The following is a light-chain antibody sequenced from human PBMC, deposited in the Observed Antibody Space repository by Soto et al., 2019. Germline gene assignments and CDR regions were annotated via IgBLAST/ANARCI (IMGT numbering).Light chain of an antibody. CDR1: QIISNW. V-gene: IGKV1-12*01. CDR2: GAS. Sequence: DIQMTQSPSSVSASVGDRVTISCRASQIISNWLAWYQLKPGKAPKLLIYGASHLQNGVASRFSGSGSGQDFTLTISSLQPEDFASYQCHQEYSLPLTFGGGTRVEMK. CDR3: HQEYSLPLT. J-gene: IGKJ4*01.